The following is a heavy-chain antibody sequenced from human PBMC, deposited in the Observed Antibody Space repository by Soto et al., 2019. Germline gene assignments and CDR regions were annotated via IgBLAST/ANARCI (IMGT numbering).Heavy chain of an antibody. J-gene: IGHJ4*02. CDR2: ISPSGGST. D-gene: IGHD3-10*01. V-gene: IGHV1-46*01. Sequence: EASVKVSCKTSGYTFTSYYIHWVRQAPGQGLEWMGIISPSGGSTSYAQRFQGRVTLTIDTSTSTAYMELRSLRSDDTAVYYCASMYYGLGSYSLGSTDFWGQGTLGTVSS. CDR1: GYTFTSYY. CDR3: ASMYYGLGSYSLGSTDF.